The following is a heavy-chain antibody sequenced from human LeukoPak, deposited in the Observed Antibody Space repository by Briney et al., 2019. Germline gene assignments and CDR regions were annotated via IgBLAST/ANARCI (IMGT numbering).Heavy chain of an antibody. J-gene: IGHJ4*02. CDR2: IIPIFGTA. CDR3: ARAHYPKHARWVFDY. CDR1: GGTFSSYA. V-gene: IGHV1-69*05. Sequence: SVKVSCKASGGTFSSYAISWVRQAPGQGLEWMGRIIPIFGTANYAQKFQGRVTITTDESTSTAYMELSSLRSEDTAVYYCARAHYPKHARWVFDYWGQGTLVTVSS. D-gene: IGHD1-26*01.